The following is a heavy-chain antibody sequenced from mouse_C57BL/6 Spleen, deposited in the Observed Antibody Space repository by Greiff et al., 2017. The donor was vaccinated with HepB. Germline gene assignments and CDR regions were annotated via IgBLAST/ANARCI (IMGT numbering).Heavy chain of an antibody. J-gene: IGHJ2*01. V-gene: IGHV1-80*01. CDR2: IYPGDGDT. Sequence: QVQLKESGAELVKPGASVKISCKASGYAFSSYWMNWVKQRPGKGLEWIGQIYPGDGDTNYNGKFKGKATLNADKSSSTAYMQLSSLTSEDSAVYLCARGTTVVAFDYWGQGTTLTVSS. CDR3: ARGTTVVAFDY. D-gene: IGHD1-1*01. CDR1: GYAFSSYW.